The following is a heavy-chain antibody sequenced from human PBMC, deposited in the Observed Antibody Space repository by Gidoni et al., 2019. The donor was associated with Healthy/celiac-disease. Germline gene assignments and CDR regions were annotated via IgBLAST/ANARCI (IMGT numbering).Heavy chain of an antibody. CDR1: GGSISSGGYY. J-gene: IGHJ6*02. CDR2: IYYSGST. Sequence: QVQLQESGPGLVKPSQTLSLTCTVSGGSISSGGYYWSWIRQHPGKGLEWIGYIYYSGSTYYNPSLKSRVTISVDTSKNQFSLKLSSVTAADTAVYYCARGLAAAGLYYYYGMDVWGQGTTVTVSS. V-gene: IGHV4-31*03. CDR3: ARGLAAAGLYYYYGMDV. D-gene: IGHD6-13*01.